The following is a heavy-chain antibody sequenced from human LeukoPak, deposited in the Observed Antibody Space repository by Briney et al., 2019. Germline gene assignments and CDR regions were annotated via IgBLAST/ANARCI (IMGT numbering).Heavy chain of an antibody. Sequence: ASVKVSCKASGYTFTGYYMHWVRQAPGQGLEWMGWINPNSGGTNYAQKFQGRVTMTRDTSISTAHMELSRLRSDDTAVYYCARDPPLWFGQLFDYWGQGTLVTVSS. CDR2: INPNSGGT. J-gene: IGHJ4*02. CDR3: ARDPPLWFGQLFDY. V-gene: IGHV1-2*02. CDR1: GYTFTGYY. D-gene: IGHD3-10*01.